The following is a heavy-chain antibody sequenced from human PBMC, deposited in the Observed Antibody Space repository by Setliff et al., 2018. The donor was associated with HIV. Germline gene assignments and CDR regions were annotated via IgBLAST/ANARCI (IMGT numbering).Heavy chain of an antibody. CDR2: VNTKTGDP. CDR1: GYIFTNDP. Sequence: ASVKVSCKASGYIFTNDPMNWVRQAPGQGLEWMGWVNTKTGDPTYAQDFTGRFVFSLDTSVNTAYLEISGLKIEDTAVYFCAREFLLGDLSFPANWGQGTLVTVSS. CDR3: AREFLLGDLSFPAN. D-gene: IGHD3-16*02. V-gene: IGHV7-4-1*02. J-gene: IGHJ4*02.